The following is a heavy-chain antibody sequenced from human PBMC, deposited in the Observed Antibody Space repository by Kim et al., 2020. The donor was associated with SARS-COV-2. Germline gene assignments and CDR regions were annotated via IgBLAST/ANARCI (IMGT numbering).Heavy chain of an antibody. CDR1: GYTFTGYY. V-gene: IGHV1-2*02. CDR2: INPNSGGT. CDR3: ARALSISSWSEFDY. J-gene: IGHJ4*02. D-gene: IGHD6-13*01. Sequence: ASVKVSCKASGYTFTGYYMHWVRQAPGQGLEWMGWINPNSGGTNYAQKFQGRVTMTRDTSISTAYMELSRLRSDDTAVYYCARALSISSWSEFDYWGQGTLVTVSS.